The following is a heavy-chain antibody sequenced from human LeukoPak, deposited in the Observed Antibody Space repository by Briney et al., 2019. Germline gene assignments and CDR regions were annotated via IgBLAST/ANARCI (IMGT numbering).Heavy chain of an antibody. Sequence: PGGSLRLSYAASAFTFSSYSMNSVRQAPGKGLDWASYISSRSSTIYYADSVKGLCNISRDNAKNSLYLQMNSLRAGDTAVYYCARDPDGRYYYYMDVWGKGTRVTVSS. V-gene: IGHV3-48*04. CDR2: ISSRSSTI. CDR3: ARDPDGRYYYYMDV. J-gene: IGHJ6*03. CDR1: AFTFSSYS. D-gene: IGHD1-26*01.